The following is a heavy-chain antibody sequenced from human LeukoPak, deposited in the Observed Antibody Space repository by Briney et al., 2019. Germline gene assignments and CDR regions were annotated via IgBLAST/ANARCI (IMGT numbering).Heavy chain of an antibody. CDR3: AKALDYGVQKLDY. J-gene: IGHJ4*02. V-gene: IGHV3-23*01. D-gene: IGHD4-17*01. CDR1: GFTFSSYA. Sequence: GGSLRLSCAASGFTFSSYAMSWVRQAPGKGLEWVSAISGSGGSTYYADSVKGRSTISRDNSKNTLYLQMNSLRAEDTAVYYCAKALDYGVQKLDYWGQGTLVTVSS. CDR2: ISGSGGST.